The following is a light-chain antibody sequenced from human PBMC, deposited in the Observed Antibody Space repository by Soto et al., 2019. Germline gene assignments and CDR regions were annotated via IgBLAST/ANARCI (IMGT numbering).Light chain of an antibody. J-gene: IGKJ3*01. V-gene: IGKV1-33*01. CDR3: QKSDHLPL. CDR2: DAY. Sequence: DLQITHSPSSVSASALHRITITFRASHDIGNSLNWYQDKPGPAPKLVIYDAYNLETGVPSTFSGNGYGTDFTFTISSLRPEDIATYYCQKSDHLPLFGPGTKVDTK. CDR1: HDIGNS.